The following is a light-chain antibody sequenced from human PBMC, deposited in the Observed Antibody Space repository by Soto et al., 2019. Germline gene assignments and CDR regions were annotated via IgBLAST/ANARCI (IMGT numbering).Light chain of an antibody. Sequence: QSVLTQPASVPGSPGQSITISCTGTSGDIGSYNLLFWYQQHAGKAPKLMIYEDTKRPSGVSDRFSASKSGTTASLTISGLEAEDEADYYCCSYAGRNSWVFGGGTKLTVL. CDR2: EDT. V-gene: IGLV2-23*01. CDR1: SGDIGSYNL. J-gene: IGLJ3*02. CDR3: CSYAGRNSWV.